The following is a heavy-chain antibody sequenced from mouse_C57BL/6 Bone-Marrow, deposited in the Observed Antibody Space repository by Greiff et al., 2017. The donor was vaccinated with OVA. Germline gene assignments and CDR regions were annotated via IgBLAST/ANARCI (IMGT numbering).Heavy chain of an antibody. CDR1: GYTFTDYE. D-gene: IGHD2-3*01. Sequence: QVQLQQSGAELVRPGASVTLSCKASGYTFTDYEMHWVKQTPVHGLAWIGAIDPETGGTAYNQKFKGKAILTADKSSSPAYMELRSLTSEDSAVYYCTILPYDPDYWGQGTTLTVSS. J-gene: IGHJ2*01. CDR2: IDPETGGT. V-gene: IGHV1-15*01. CDR3: TILPYDPDY.